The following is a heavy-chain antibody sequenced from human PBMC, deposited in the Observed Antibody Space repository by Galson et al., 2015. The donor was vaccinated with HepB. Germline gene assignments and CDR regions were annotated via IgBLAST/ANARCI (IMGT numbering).Heavy chain of an antibody. Sequence: CAISGDSVSSNIAAWNWIRQSPSRGLEWLGRTYYTSKWYFDYAVSVKSRITINPDTSKNQFSLQLNSVTLEDTAVYYCAREQRNVFGSWGQGTLVTVSS. D-gene: IGHD1-1*01. V-gene: IGHV6-1*01. CDR1: GDSVSSNIAA. CDR3: AREQRNVFGS. CDR2: TYYTSKWYF. J-gene: IGHJ4*02.